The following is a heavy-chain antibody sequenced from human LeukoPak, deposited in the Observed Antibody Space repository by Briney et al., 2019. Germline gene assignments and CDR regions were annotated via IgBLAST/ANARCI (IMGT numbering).Heavy chain of an antibody. D-gene: IGHD3-10*01. Sequence: SETLSLTCSLSGGSISSFYWAWIRQTPGTGLEWIGHVYFTGSTDSNPPLKSRVAISVDTSKNQFSLRLRSVTAADTAVYYCARRGAMVRGAAYHFDYWGQGLLVTVSS. V-gene: IGHV4-59*08. CDR3: ARRGAMVRGAAYHFDY. CDR2: VYFTGST. J-gene: IGHJ4*02. CDR1: GGSISSFY.